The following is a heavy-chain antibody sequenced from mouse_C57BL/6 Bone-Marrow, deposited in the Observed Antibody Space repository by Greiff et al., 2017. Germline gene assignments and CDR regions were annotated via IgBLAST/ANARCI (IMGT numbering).Heavy chain of an antibody. CDR2: IDPEDGET. CDR3: VKYYYGSSSFYALAY. V-gene: IGHV14-2*01. Sequence: EVQLQQSGAELVKPGASVKLSCTASGFNIKDYYMHWVKQRTEEGLEWIGRIDPEDGETKYAPKFQGKATITADTSSNTAYLPLSSLTSEYTAVYYFVKYYYGSSSFYALAYWGQGTSVTVSS. D-gene: IGHD1-1*01. J-gene: IGHJ4*01. CDR1: GFNIKDYY.